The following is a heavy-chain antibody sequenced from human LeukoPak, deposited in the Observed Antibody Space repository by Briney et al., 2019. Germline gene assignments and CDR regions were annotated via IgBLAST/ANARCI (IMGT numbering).Heavy chain of an antibody. CDR2: SSPYNGNT. CDR3: ARDPGQVVPAASPTHYFDS. J-gene: IGHJ4*02. Sequence: ASVKVSCKASGYTFTNYGISWVRQAPGQGLEWMGRSSPYNGNTNYAPKFQGRVTMTTDPSTNTAYMELRSLRSDDTAVYFCARDPGQVVPAASPTHYFDSWGQGTLVTVSS. V-gene: IGHV1-18*01. D-gene: IGHD2-2*01. CDR1: GYTFTNYG.